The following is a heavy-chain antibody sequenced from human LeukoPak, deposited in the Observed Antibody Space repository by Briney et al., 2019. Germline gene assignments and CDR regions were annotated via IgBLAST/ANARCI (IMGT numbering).Heavy chain of an antibody. CDR2: ISSSSSYI. CDR1: GFTFSSYS. Sequence: PGGSLRLSCAASGFTFSSYSMNWVRQAPGKGLEWVSSISSSSSYIYYADSVKGRLTISRDNAKNSLYLQMNSLRAEDTAVYYCARGVKGSLDYWGQGTLVTVSS. D-gene: IGHD3-10*01. J-gene: IGHJ4*02. CDR3: ARGVKGSLDY. V-gene: IGHV3-21*01.